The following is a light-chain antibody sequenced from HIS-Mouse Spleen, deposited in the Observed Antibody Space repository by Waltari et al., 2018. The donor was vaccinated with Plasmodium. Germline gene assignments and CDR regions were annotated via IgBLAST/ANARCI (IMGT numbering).Light chain of an antibody. V-gene: IGLV3-1*01. CDR3: QAWDSSTVV. J-gene: IGLJ2*01. CDR2: QDS. CDR1: KLGDKY. Sequence: SYELTQPPSVSVSPGQTASITCSGDKLGDKYACWYQQKPGQSPVLVISQDSQRPSGIPYRFSGSNSGNTATLTISGTQAMDEADYYCQAWDSSTVVFGGGTKLTVL.